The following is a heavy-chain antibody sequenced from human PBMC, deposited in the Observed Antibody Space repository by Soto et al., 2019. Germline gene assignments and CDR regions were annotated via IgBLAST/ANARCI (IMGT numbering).Heavy chain of an antibody. CDR3: TSLLVTATTDY. J-gene: IGHJ4*02. V-gene: IGHV3-15*01. Sequence: GGSLRLSCAASGFTFSDAWMSWVRQAPGKGLEWVGRIKSKTDGGTTDYAAPVKGRFTISRDDSKNTLYLLMNSLKIEDTAVYYCTSLLVTATTDYWGQGTLVTVSS. CDR1: GFTFSDAW. D-gene: IGHD2-21*02. CDR2: IKSKTDGGTT.